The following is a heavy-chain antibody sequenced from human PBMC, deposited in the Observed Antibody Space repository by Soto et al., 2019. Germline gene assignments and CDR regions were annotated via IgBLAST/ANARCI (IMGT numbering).Heavy chain of an antibody. Sequence: GGPLRLSSAASGITFDDYAMHWVRQVPGKGLEWVSGISWNSDTIGYAGSVKGRFTISRDNAKNSLYLQMNSLRTEDTALYYCARLSQHLILKGAFDIWAKGQWSPSPQ. CDR1: GITFDDYA. CDR3: ARLSQHLILKGAFDI. D-gene: IGHD6-13*01. CDR2: ISWNSDTI. J-gene: IGHJ3*02. V-gene: IGHV3-9*01.